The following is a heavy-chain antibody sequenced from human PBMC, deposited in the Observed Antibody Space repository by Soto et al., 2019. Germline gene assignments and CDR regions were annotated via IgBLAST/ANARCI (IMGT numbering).Heavy chain of an antibody. CDR1: GFTFSDNY. V-gene: IGHV3-72*01. D-gene: IGHD3-22*01. J-gene: IGHJ4*02. CDR2: SRDKAQGYST. Sequence: GGSLRLSCTGSGFTFSDNYIDWVRQAPGKGLEWVGRSRDKAQGYSTIYAASVKGRFTTSRDESKSSVYLQMNSLKTEDTAIYYCVITNYFSDSSFYTRSFDYWGQGTLVTVSS. CDR3: VITNYFSDSSFYTRSFDY.